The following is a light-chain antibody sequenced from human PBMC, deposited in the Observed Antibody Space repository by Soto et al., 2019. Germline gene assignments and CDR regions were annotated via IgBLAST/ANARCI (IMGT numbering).Light chain of an antibody. CDR2: ETS. CDR3: QQYSTFWT. V-gene: IGKV1-5*03. J-gene: IGKJ1*01. CDR1: QSISRW. Sequence: DIQMTQSPSTLSASVGYRCTITCRASQSISRWLAWYQQKPGRAPKLLIYETSILQSGVPSRLSGSGSGTDFTLTISGVQPDDIATYYCQQYSTFWTFGQGTKVDIK.